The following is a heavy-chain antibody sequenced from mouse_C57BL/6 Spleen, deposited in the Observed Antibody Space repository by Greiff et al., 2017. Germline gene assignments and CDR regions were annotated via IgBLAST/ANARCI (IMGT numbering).Heavy chain of an antibody. V-gene: IGHV1-80*01. D-gene: IGHD2-3*01. J-gene: IGHJ2*01. CDR3: ARKNYDGYYFDY. Sequence: QFQLQQSGAELVKPGASVKISCKASGYAFSSYWMNWVKQRPGKGLEWIGQIYPGDGDTNYNGKFKGKATLTADKSSSTAYMQLSSLTSEDSAVYFCARKNYDGYYFDYWGQGTTLTVSS. CDR2: IYPGDGDT. CDR1: GYAFSSYW.